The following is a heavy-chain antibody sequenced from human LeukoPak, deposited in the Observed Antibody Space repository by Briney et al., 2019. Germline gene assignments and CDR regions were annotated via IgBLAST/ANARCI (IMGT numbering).Heavy chain of an antibody. V-gene: IGHV1-46*01. CDR1: GYTFTSYY. J-gene: IGHJ3*02. Sequence: ASVKVSCKASGYTFTSYYMHWVRQAPGQGLEWMGIINPSGGSTSYAQKFQGRVTMTRDMSTSTVYMELSSLRSEDTAVYYCARGPYKYDGSGAFDIWGQGTMVTVSS. CDR2: INPSGGST. CDR3: ARGPYKYDGSGAFDI. D-gene: IGHD3-22*01.